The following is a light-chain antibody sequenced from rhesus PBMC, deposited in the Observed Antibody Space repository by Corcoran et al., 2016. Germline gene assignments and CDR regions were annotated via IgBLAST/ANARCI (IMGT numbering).Light chain of an antibody. Sequence: QSALTQPPSVSKSLGQSVTISCTGTSSDIGGYNDVSWYQQHPGTAPRLLIYDVSKRPSGVSDRFSGSKSGNTASRPISGLQAEDKVDYYCCSYRGGSTFVSGSGTKSTVL. CDR1: SSDIGGYND. V-gene: IGLV2S9*01. CDR2: DVS. J-gene: IGLJ6*01. CDR3: CSYRGGSTFV.